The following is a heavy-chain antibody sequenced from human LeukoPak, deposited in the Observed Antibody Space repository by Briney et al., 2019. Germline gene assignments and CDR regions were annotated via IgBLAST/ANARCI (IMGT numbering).Heavy chain of an antibody. J-gene: IGHJ4*02. CDR3: AKDYTPDGLYDIDY. V-gene: IGHV3-23*01. CDR2: FLGNADRT. Sequence: GGPLRLCCGASRFIFSTYTVNGVRQTPGEGLDWVSGFLGNADRTYYADSVKGRITTSRDNSKNTLYLQMNSLRVEDTAKYYCAKDYTPDGLYDIDYWGQGSQVTVSS. D-gene: IGHD3-9*01. CDR1: RFIFSTYT.